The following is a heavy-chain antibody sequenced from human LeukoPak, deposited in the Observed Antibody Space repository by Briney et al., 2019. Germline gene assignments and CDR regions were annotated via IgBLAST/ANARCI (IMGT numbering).Heavy chain of an antibody. J-gene: IGHJ4*02. V-gene: IGHV4-59*08. D-gene: IGHD2-15*01. Sequence: PSETLSLTCTVSGGSISSYYWSWIRQPPGKGLEWVGYIFYSGTTDSNPSLKSRVTISVDTSKNQFSLKLSSVTAADTAVYYCARTYCSGGSCHFDYWGQGTLVTVS. CDR3: ARTYCSGGSCHFDY. CDR2: IFYSGTT. CDR1: GGSISSYY.